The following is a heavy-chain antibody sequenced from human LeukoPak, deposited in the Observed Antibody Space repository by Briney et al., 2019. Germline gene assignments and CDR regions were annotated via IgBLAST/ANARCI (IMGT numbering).Heavy chain of an antibody. V-gene: IGHV3-30*18. Sequence: GGSLRLSCAASGFTFSSYGMHWVRQAPGKGLEWVAVISYDGSNKYYADSVKGRFTISRDNSKNTLYLQMNSLRAEATAVYYCAKDRGYSYGYPNDYFDYWGQGTLVTVSS. D-gene: IGHD5-18*01. CDR2: ISYDGSNK. CDR3: AKDRGYSYGYPNDYFDY. J-gene: IGHJ4*02. CDR1: GFTFSSYG.